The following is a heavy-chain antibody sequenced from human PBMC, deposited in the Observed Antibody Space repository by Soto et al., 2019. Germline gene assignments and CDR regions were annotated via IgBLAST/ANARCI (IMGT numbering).Heavy chain of an antibody. CDR3: ARAPGYRITFPWFPP. CDR1: GGTFSSYA. D-gene: IGHD6-13*01. Sequence: ASVKVSCKASGGTFSSYAISWVRQAPGQGLEWMGGIIPIFGTANYAQKFQGRVTIAADKSTSTAYMELSSLRSEDTAVYYCARAPGYRITFPWFPPGGQGTLVTVPS. V-gene: IGHV1-69*06. J-gene: IGHJ5*02. CDR2: IIPIFGTA.